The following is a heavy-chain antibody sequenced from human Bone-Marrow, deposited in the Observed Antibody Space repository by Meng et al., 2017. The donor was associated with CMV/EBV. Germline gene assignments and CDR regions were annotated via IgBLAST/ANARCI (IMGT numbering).Heavy chain of an antibody. CDR3: AREGIVATFDY. V-gene: IGHV3-7*01. CDR2: IKQDGSEK. J-gene: IGHJ4*02. CDR1: GFTFSDYY. Sequence: GESLKISCAASGFTFSDYYMSWVRQAPGKGLEWVANIKQDGSEKYYVDSVKGRFTISRDNAKNSLYLQMNSLRAEDTAVYYCAREGIVATFDYWGQGTLVTVSS. D-gene: IGHD5-12*01.